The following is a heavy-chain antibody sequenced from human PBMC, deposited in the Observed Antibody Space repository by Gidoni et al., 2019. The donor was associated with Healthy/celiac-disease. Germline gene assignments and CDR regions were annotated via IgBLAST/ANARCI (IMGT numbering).Heavy chain of an antibody. CDR1: GYTCSSYA. J-gene: IGHJ5*02. Sequence: EVQLLKYGRGWVQPGGSLRVSHAAHGYTCSSYAMSWVRQAPGKGLVWVSAIRGSCVSTYYVDSVKGWFTISRDNSKNTLYLQMNSLRAEDTAVYYCAKCSVIYSSAFDPWVQGTLVTVSS. D-gene: IGHD6-25*01. CDR2: IRGSCVST. V-gene: IGHV3-23*01. CDR3: AKCSVIYSSAFDP.